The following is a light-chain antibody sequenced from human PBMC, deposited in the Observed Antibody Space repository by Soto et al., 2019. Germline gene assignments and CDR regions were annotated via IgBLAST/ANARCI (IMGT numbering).Light chain of an antibody. CDR3: QQYNNWPLT. V-gene: IGKV3-15*01. CDR1: QSVSSN. CDR2: GAS. J-gene: IGKJ4*01. Sequence: EIVMTQSPATVSVSPGERATLSCRASQSVSSNLAWYQQKPGQAPRLLIYGASTRATGIPARFSGSGTGTDFTLTISSLQSEDFAVYYCQQYNNWPLTFGGGTKV.